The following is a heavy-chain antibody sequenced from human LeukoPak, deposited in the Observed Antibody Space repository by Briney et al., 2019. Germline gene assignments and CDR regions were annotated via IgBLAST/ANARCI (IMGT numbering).Heavy chain of an antibody. CDR2: ISSSSSYI. J-gene: IGHJ4*02. V-gene: IGHV3-21*01. CDR1: GFTFSTYS. CDR3: ARESRRFLEWFDY. Sequence: PGGSLRLSCAASGFTFSTYSMNWVRQAPGKGLEWVSSISSSSSYIYYADSVKGRFTIPRDNAKNSLYLQMNSLRAEDTAVYYCARESRRFLEWFDYWGQGTLVTVSS. D-gene: IGHD3-3*01.